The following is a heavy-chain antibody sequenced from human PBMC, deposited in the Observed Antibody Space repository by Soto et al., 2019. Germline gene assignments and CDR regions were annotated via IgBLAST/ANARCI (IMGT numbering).Heavy chain of an antibody. CDR1: GYSFTTYW. D-gene: IGHD2-15*01. J-gene: IGHJ6*02. CDR3: ARLVVIPTGGDSYYSGLDV. CDR2: IDPRDSYT. V-gene: IGHV5-10-1*01. Sequence: ESLKISCQGSGYSFTTYWITWVRQMPGKGLEWMGRIDPRDSYTNYSPSFQGHVTISADRSINTAYLQWSSLRASDTAMYYCARLVVIPTGGDSYYSGLDVSGQGTTVPVSS.